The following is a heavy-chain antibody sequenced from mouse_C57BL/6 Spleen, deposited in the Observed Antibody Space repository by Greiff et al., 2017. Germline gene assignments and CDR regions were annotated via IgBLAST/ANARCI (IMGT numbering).Heavy chain of an antibody. CDR2: ISDGGSYT. CDR1: GFTFSSYA. Sequence: EVQGVESGGGLVKPGGSLKLSCAASGFTFSSYAMSWVRQTPEKRLEWVATISDGGSYTYYPDNVKGRFTISRDNAKNNLYLQMSHLKSEDTAMYYCARRRGLRPDYFDYWGQGTTLTVSS. D-gene: IGHD2-4*01. V-gene: IGHV5-4*01. J-gene: IGHJ2*01. CDR3: ARRRGLRPDYFDY.